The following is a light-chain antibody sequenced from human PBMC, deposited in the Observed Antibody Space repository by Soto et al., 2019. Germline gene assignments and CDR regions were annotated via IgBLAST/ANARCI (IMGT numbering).Light chain of an antibody. CDR1: QSVSSF. CDR3: QQYNNWPQT. J-gene: IGKJ1*01. CDR2: GAS. Sequence: EGVMTQSPGTLSLSPGERATLSCRASQSVSSFLAWYHQIPGQAPRLLIYGASTRATGVPARFSGSGSGTEFTLTISSLQSEDFGLYYCQQYNNWPQTFGQGTKVDIK. V-gene: IGKV3D-15*01.